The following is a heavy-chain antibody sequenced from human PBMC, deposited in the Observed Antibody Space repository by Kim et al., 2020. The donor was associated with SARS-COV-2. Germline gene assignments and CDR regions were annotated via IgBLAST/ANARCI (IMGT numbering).Heavy chain of an antibody. J-gene: IGHJ5*02. D-gene: IGHD2-2*01. CDR3: ARDSRYCSSTSCYGLDP. CDR1: GGSISSYY. V-gene: IGHV4-4*07. CDR2: IYTSGST. Sequence: SETLSLTCTVSGGSISSYYWSWIRQPAGKGLEWIGRIYTSGSTNYNPSLKSRVTMSVDTSKNQFSLKLSSVTAADTAVYYCARDSRYCSSTSCYGLDPWGQGTLVTVSS.